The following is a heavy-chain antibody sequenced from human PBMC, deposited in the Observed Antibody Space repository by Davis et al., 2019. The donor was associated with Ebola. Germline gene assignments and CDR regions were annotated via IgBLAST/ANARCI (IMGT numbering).Heavy chain of an antibody. CDR2: INPNGGAT. CDR3: ARELGAVKSPGQASKFDS. Sequence: ASVKVSCKASGYTFTNYYIHWVRQAPGQRLEWMGMINPNGGATYYAQKFQGRVTMTRDTSTSTVYMELSSLRSEDTAVYYCARELGAVKSPGQASKFDSWGQGALVTVSS. D-gene: IGHD3-16*01. V-gene: IGHV1-46*01. J-gene: IGHJ4*02. CDR1: GYTFTNYY.